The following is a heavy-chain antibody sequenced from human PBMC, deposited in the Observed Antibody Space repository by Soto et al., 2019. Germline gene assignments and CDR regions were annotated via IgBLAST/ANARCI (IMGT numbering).Heavy chain of an antibody. Sequence: QVQLVQSGAEVKKPGSSVKVSCKASEGTFSSYTISWVRQAPGQGLEWMGRIIPILGIANYAQKFQGRVTITADKSTSTASMELSSLRSEDTAVYYCASRYDSSDYWGQGTLVTVSS. J-gene: IGHJ4*02. D-gene: IGHD3-22*01. V-gene: IGHV1-69*02. CDR2: IIPILGIA. CDR3: ASRYDSSDY. CDR1: EGTFSSYT.